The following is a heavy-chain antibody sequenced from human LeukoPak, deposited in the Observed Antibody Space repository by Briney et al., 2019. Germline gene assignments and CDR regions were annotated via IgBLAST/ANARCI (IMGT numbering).Heavy chain of an antibody. CDR2: ISSSGSTI. CDR3: ARSLGARVWYFDY. D-gene: IGHD1-26*01. Sequence: GGSLRLSCAASGFTFSSYEMNWVRQAPGEGLEWVSYISSSGSTIYYADSVKGRFTISRDNAKNSLYLQMNSLRAEDTAVYYCARSLGARVWYFDYWGQGTLVTVSS. V-gene: IGHV3-48*03. J-gene: IGHJ4*02. CDR1: GFTFSSYE.